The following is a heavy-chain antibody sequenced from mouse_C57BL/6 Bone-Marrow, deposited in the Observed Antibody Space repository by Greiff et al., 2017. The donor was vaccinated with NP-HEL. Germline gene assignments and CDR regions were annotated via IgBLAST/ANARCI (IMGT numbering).Heavy chain of an antibody. V-gene: IGHV1-81*01. CDR3: AREGGFAY. CDR1: GYTFTSYG. J-gene: IGHJ3*01. CDR2: IYPRSGNT. Sequence: QVHLQQSGAELARPGASVKLSCKASGYTFTSYGISWVKQRTGQGLEWIGEIYPRSGNTYYNEKFKGKATLTADKSSSTAYMELRSLTSEDSAVYFCAREGGFAYWGQGTLVTVSA.